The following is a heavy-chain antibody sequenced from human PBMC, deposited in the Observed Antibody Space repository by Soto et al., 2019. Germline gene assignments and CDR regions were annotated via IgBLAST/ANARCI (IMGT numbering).Heavy chain of an antibody. D-gene: IGHD6-19*01. CDR1: GFSFVNYA. CDR3: AKATTNGGWFNPFDS. CDR2: LSGSGTRT. J-gene: IGHJ4*02. Sequence: EVQLLESGGGLVQPGGSLRLSCAASGFSFVNYAMNWVRQAPGKGLEWVSGLSGSGTRTYYADSGKGGFTISRDNSRDTLFLQMNSLTADDTAVYYCAKATTNGGWFNPFDSWGQGALVTVSS. V-gene: IGHV3-23*01.